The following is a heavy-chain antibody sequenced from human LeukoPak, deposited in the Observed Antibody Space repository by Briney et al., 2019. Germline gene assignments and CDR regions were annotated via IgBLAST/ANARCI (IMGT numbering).Heavy chain of an antibody. J-gene: IGHJ4*02. V-gene: IGHV4-39*01. CDR1: GGSISSSSYY. Sequence: SETLSLTCTVSGGSISSSSYYWGWIRQPPGKGLEWIGSIYYSGGTYYNPSLKSRVTISVDTSKNQFSLKLSSVTAADTAVYYCAYDFWSGSFDYWGQGTLVTVSS. CDR3: AYDFWSGSFDY. D-gene: IGHD3-3*01. CDR2: IYYSGGT.